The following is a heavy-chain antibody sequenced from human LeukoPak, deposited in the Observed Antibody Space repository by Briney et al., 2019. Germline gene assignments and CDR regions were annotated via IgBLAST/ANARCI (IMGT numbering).Heavy chain of an antibody. Sequence: SETLSLTCTVSGGSISSSSYYWGWIRQPPGKGLEWIGSIYYSGSTYYNPSLKSRVTISVDTSKNQFSLKLSSVTAADTAVYYCARVGTNGVCYDYWGQGTLVTVSS. V-gene: IGHV4-39*01. D-gene: IGHD2-8*01. J-gene: IGHJ4*02. CDR1: GGSISSSSYY. CDR2: IYYSGST. CDR3: ARVGTNGVCYDY.